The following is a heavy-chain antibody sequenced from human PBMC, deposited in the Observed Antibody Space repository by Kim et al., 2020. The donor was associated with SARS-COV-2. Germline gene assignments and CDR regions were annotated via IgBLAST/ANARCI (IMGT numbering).Heavy chain of an antibody. V-gene: IGHV4-59*01. J-gene: IGHJ4*02. CDR3: ARDVKRWYFDY. Sequence: NYSPSLTGRDTISVDTAKNQFSLKLSSVTAADTAVYYCARDVKRWYFDYWGQGTLVTVSS. D-gene: IGHD6-13*01.